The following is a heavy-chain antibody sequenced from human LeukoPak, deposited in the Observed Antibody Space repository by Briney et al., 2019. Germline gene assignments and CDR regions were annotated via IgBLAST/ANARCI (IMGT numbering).Heavy chain of an antibody. J-gene: IGHJ4*02. Sequence: SETLSLTCTISGGSISSYYWSWIRQPPGKGLEWIGYIYYSGSTNYNPSLKSRVTISLDTSKNQFSLKLSSVTAADAAVYYCARDDYYDSSAIFDYWGQGTLVTVSS. CDR2: IYYSGST. D-gene: IGHD3-22*01. V-gene: IGHV4-59*01. CDR3: ARDDYYDSSAIFDY. CDR1: GGSISSYY.